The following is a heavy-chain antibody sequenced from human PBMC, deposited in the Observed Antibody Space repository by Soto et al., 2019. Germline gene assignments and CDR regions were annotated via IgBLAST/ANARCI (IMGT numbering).Heavy chain of an antibody. CDR1: GYTFTSYA. J-gene: IGHJ3*02. Sequence: QVQLVQSGAEVKKPGASVKVSCKASGYTFTSYAMHWVRQAPGQRLEWMGWINAGNGNTKYSQKFQGRVTITRDTSASTAYMELSSLRSEDTAVYYCAREGGFWSQGTSDAFDIWGQGTMVTVSS. D-gene: IGHD3-3*01. CDR3: AREGGFWSQGTSDAFDI. CDR2: INAGNGNT. V-gene: IGHV1-3*01.